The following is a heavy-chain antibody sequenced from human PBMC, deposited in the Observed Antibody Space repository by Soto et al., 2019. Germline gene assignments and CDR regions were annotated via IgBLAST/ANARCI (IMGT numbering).Heavy chain of an antibody. V-gene: IGHV3-33*01. Sequence: GGSLRLSCEASGFTFNTYSMHWVRQPPGKGLECLSAIWYDGTQKYYADSVKGRFIIYRDNFKKTLYMKMNSLRAEDTAVYYCARAGGTTVTGLWHFDSWGQGTLVTVSS. D-gene: IGHD4-17*01. CDR1: GFTFNTYS. CDR2: IWYDGTQK. CDR3: ARAGGTTVTGLWHFDS. J-gene: IGHJ4*02.